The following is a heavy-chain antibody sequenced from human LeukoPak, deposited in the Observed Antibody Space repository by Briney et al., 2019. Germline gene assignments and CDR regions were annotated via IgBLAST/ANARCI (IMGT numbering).Heavy chain of an antibody. CDR2: ISDTGNT. CDR3: AKAPVTTCRGAFCYPFDY. V-gene: IGHV3-23*01. CDR1: GFTFSSYG. D-gene: IGHD2-15*01. Sequence: GGSLRLSCAASGFTFSSYGMHRVRQAPGKGLEWVSAISDTGNTYHADSVKGRFTISRDSSKNTLFLQMNRLRPEDAAVYYCAKAPVTTCRGAFCYPFDYWGLGTLVTVSS. J-gene: IGHJ4*02.